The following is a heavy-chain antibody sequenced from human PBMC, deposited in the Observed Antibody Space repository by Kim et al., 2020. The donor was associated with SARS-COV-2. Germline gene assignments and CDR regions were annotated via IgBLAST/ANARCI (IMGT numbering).Heavy chain of an antibody. V-gene: IGHV3-23*01. D-gene: IGHD3-16*01. J-gene: IGHJ4*02. CDR3: AKGVDAVLITSDYFDS. Sequence: DSVRGRFTISRDNSKNTLFLHLNSLTVEDTAVYYCAKGVDAVLITSDYFDSWGQGTLVTVSP.